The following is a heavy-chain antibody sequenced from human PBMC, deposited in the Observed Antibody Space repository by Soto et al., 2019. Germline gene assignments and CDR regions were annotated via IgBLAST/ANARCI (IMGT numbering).Heavy chain of an antibody. V-gene: IGHV4-34*01. J-gene: IGHJ6*02. Sequence: SETLSLTCAVYGGSFSGYYWSWIRQPPGKGLEWIGEINHSGSTNYNPSLKSRVSISVDTSKNQFSLKLSSVTAADTAVYYCARGTGGEGSPYYYYGMDVGGQGPTVPVSS. CDR3: ARGTGGEGSPYYYYGMDV. CDR1: GGSFSGYY. D-gene: IGHD3-16*01. CDR2: INHSGST.